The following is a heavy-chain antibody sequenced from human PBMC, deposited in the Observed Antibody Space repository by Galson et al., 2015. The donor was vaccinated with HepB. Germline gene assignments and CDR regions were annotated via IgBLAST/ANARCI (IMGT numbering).Heavy chain of an antibody. J-gene: IGHJ4*02. CDR3: ARRVSGNFDF. Sequence: SLRLSCAASGFTFSPYTMTWVRQAPGKGLEWVSAIISGGNTYYADSVKGRFTISRDNSKNTLDLQMNSLRAEDTAVYFCARRVSGNFDFWGRGTLVTVSS. V-gene: IGHV3-23*01. D-gene: IGHD5-12*01. CDR2: IISGGNT. CDR1: GFTFSPYT.